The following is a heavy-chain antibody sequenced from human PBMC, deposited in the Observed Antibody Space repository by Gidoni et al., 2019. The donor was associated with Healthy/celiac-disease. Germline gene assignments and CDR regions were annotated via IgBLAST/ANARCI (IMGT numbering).Heavy chain of an antibody. CDR3: ARCPTLGYCSSTSCYTGWWFDP. J-gene: IGHJ5*02. CDR2: TNHSGST. D-gene: IGHD2-2*02. CDR1: GGSFRGYY. Sequence: QVQLQQGGAGRLKPSENLYLTCAVDGGSFRGYYWSWIRQPPGEGLAWLGETNHSGSTNYHPSPKRRVTISVDTSTNQFSLKLSSVPAADTAVYYCARCPTLGYCSSTSCYTGWWFDPWGQGTLVTVSS. V-gene: IGHV4-34*01.